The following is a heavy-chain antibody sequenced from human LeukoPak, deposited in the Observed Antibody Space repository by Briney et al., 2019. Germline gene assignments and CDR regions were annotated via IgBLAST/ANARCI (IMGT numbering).Heavy chain of an antibody. CDR2: INHSGST. J-gene: IGHJ4*02. CDR3: ARWGRYYYGSGSYSPRFDY. CDR1: GGSFSGYF. D-gene: IGHD3-10*01. V-gene: IGHV4-34*01. Sequence: KASETLSLTCAVYGGSFSGYFWSWIRQPPGKGLEWIGEINHSGSTKYDPSLKNRVTMSVDTSKNQFSLKLSSVTAADTAVYYCARWGRYYYGSGSYSPRFDYWGQGTLVTVSS.